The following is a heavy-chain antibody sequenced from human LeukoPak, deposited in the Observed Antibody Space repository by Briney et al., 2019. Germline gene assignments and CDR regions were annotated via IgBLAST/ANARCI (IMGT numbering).Heavy chain of an antibody. Sequence: PSETLSLTCAVYGGSFSGYYWSWIRQPPGKGLEWIGEINHSGSTNYNPSLKSRVTISVDTSKNQFSLKLSSVTAADTAVYYCARPRATTVTTDRPFDYWGQGTLVTVSS. J-gene: IGHJ4*02. CDR2: INHSGST. CDR1: GGSFSGYY. V-gene: IGHV4-34*01. D-gene: IGHD4-17*01. CDR3: ARPRATTVTTDRPFDY.